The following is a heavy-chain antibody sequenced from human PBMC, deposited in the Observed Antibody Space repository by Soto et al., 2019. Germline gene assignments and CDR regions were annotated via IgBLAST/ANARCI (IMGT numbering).Heavy chain of an antibody. Sequence: QITLKESGPTLVKPTQTLTLTCTFSGFSLSTSGVGVGWIRQPPGKALEWLALIYWDDDKRYSPSLKSRLTITKDTSKNQVVLTMTNLDPVDTATYYCAHEGPTGVRFDYWGQGTLVTVSS. D-gene: IGHD7-27*01. CDR1: GFSLSTSGVG. CDR2: IYWDDDK. CDR3: AHEGPTGVRFDY. V-gene: IGHV2-5*02. J-gene: IGHJ4*02.